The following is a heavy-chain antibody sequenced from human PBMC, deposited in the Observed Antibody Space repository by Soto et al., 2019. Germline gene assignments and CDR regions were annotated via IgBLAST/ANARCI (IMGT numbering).Heavy chain of an antibody. Sequence: QVQLQESGAGLVKPSQTLSLTCSVSGESISSGGYYWSWIRHHPGKGLEWIGYIYDSESAYYNPSLKSSVPMSMDTSKNHFAMRLSSVTAADTAVYYCARASSSSSAADYWGQGTLATVSS. D-gene: IGHD6-6*01. CDR2: IYDSESA. CDR3: ARASSSSSAADY. J-gene: IGHJ4*02. CDR1: GESISSGGYY. V-gene: IGHV4-31*03.